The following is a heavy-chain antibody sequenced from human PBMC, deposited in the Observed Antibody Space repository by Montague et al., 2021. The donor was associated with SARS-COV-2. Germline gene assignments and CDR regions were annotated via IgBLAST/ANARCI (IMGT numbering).Heavy chain of an antibody. V-gene: IGHV4-61*02. CDR3: ARDPLYYYVSSGLLLDWYFDL. CDR2: IYTSGST. J-gene: IGHJ2*01. CDR1: GGSISSGSYY. Sequence: TLSLTCTVSGGSISSGSYYWSWIRQPAGKGLEWIGRIYTSGSTNYNPSLKSRVTISVDTSKNQFSLKLSSVTAADTAVYYCARDPLYYYVSSGLLLDWYFDLWGRGTMVTVSS. D-gene: IGHD3-22*01.